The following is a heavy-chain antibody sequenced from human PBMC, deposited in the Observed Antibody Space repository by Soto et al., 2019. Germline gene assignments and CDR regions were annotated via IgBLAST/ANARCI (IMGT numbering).Heavy chain of an antibody. CDR3: ARDGGYSSSWLNWFDP. J-gene: IGHJ5*02. V-gene: IGHV3-33*01. CDR1: GFTFSSYG. D-gene: IGHD6-13*01. CDR2: IWYDGSNK. Sequence: QVQLVESGGGVVQPGRSLRLSCAASGFTFSSYGMHWVRQAPGKGLEWVAVIWYDGSNKYYADSVKGRFTISRDNSKNTLYLQMNSLRAEDTAVYYCARDGGYSSSWLNWFDPWGQGTLVTVSS.